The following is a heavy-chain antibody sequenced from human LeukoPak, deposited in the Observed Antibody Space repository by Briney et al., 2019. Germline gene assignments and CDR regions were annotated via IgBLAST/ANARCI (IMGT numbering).Heavy chain of an antibody. J-gene: IGHJ4*02. D-gene: IGHD3-10*01. Sequence: GRSLRLSCAASGFTFSSYGMHWVRQAPGKGLEWVAVISYDGSNKYYADSVKGRFTISRDDSKNTLYLQMNSLRAEDTAVYYCARPWFGELLGFDYWGQGTLVTVSS. CDR2: ISYDGSNK. CDR3: ARPWFGELLGFDY. CDR1: GFTFSSYG. V-gene: IGHV3-30*03.